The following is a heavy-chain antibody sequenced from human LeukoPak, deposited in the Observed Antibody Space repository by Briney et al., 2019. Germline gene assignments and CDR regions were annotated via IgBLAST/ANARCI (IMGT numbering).Heavy chain of an antibody. J-gene: IGHJ3*02. CDR2: IYYSGST. CDR1: GGSISSYY. D-gene: IGHD3-22*01. Sequence: SETLSLTCTVSGGSISSYYWSWIRQPPGKGLEWIGYIYYSGSTNYNPSLKSRVTISVDASKNQFSLKLSSVTAADTAVYYCARDRYYYDSSGFILVAFDIWGQGTMVTVSS. CDR3: ARDRYYYDSSGFILVAFDI. V-gene: IGHV4-59*01.